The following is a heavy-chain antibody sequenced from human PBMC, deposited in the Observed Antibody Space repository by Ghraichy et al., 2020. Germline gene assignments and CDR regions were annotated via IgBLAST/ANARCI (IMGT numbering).Heavy chain of an antibody. CDR3: ARRRGDSYCGLDV. CDR2: IYYSGGT. J-gene: IGHJ6*02. CDR1: GGSISSYY. Sequence: SQTLSLTCTVSGGSISSYYWSWIRQPPGKGLEWIGYIYYSGGTNYNPSLKSRVTMSVDTSKDQFSLKLNSVTAADTAVYFCARRRGDSYCGLDVWGQGTTVTVSS. D-gene: IGHD3-10*01. V-gene: IGHV4-59*12.